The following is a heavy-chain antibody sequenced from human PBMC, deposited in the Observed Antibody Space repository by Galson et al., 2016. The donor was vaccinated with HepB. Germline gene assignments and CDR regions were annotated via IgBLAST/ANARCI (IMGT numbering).Heavy chain of an antibody. D-gene: IGHD6-13*01. V-gene: IGHV4-59*01. CDR2: IYYSGVT. CDR1: GGSIRSYY. CDR3: AGGIAVSYFDY. Sequence: SETLSLTCTVSGGSIRSYYWGWIRQPPGKGLEWIGDIYYSGVTNYNASLKSRATISVDMSNNQFSLKLKYVTAADTAVYYCAGGIAVSYFDYWGQGTLVTVSS. J-gene: IGHJ4*02.